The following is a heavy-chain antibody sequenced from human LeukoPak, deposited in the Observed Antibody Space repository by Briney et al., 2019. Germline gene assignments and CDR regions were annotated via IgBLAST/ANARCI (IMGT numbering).Heavy chain of an antibody. V-gene: IGHV3-23*01. Sequence: GGSLRLSCAASGFTFSSYAVSWVRQAPGKGLEWVSLISGRGSLTYYADSVKGRFTISRDNSKNTVYLQMNSLRAEDTAVYYCAKKRIAAAGKNDFDYWGQGTLVTVSS. D-gene: IGHD6-13*01. J-gene: IGHJ4*02. CDR3: AKKRIAAAGKNDFDY. CDR1: GFTFSSYA. CDR2: ISGRGSLT.